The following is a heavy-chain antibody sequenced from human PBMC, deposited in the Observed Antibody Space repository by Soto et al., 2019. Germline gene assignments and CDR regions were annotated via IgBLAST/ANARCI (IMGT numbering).Heavy chain of an antibody. J-gene: IGHJ5*02. CDR3: ARQPTTGDTDLWFDP. CDR1: GGSISISRAY. V-gene: IGHV4-39*01. Sequence: QLQLLESGPGLVKASETLSLTCSVSGGSISISRAYGAWIRQPPGKGLVWLASIFYSGSTFYSPSIASRVSVSVDTSKNEFSLKLRSVTAADTAVYYCARQPTTGDTDLWFDPWGQGTLVTVSS. D-gene: IGHD2-21*01. CDR2: IFYSGST.